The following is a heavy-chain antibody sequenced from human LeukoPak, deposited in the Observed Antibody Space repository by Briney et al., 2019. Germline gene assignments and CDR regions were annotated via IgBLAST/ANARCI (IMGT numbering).Heavy chain of an antibody. CDR2: ISSGSSTI. J-gene: IGHJ4*02. Sequence: GGSLRLSCAASGFTFSSYSMNWVRQAPGKGLEWVSYISSGSSTIYYADSVKGRFTISRDNAKNSLYLQMNSLRDVDTAVYYCARDYSSSDRKDYWGQGTLVTVSS. CDR1: GFTFSSYS. CDR3: ARDYSSSDRKDY. D-gene: IGHD6-6*01. V-gene: IGHV3-48*02.